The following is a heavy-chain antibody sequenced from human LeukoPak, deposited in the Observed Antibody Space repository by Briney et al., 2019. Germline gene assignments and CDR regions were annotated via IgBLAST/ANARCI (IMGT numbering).Heavy chain of an antibody. CDR3: ARVGNWNDILDY. J-gene: IGHJ4*02. D-gene: IGHD1-1*01. CDR1: GGSISSYY. V-gene: IGHV4-59*01. Sequence: PSETLSLTCTVSGGSISSYYWSWIRQPPGKGLEWIGYIYYSGSTNYNPSLKGRVTISVDTSKNQFSLKLSSVTAADTAVYYCARVGNWNDILDYWGQGTLVTVSS. CDR2: IYYSGST.